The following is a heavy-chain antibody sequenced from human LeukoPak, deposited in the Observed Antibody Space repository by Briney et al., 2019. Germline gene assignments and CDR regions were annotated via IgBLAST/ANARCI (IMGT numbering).Heavy chain of an antibody. V-gene: IGHV3-7*03. CDR3: ATAESHVFDY. J-gene: IGHJ4*02. CDR1: GLTFSGYW. CDR2: MKQDGGEI. Sequence: GGSLRLSCAASGLTFSGYWMSWVRQAPGKGLEWVATMKQDGGEIYYVDSVKGRFTISRDNAKSSLYLQMNSLKTEDTAVYYCATAESHVFDYWGQGALVTVSS.